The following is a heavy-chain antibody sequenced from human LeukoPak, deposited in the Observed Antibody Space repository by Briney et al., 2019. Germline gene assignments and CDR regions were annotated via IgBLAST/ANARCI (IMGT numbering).Heavy chain of an antibody. CDR2: INHSGST. CDR3: ASMRPMRLARFYYMDV. D-gene: IGHD3-22*01. CDR1: GGSFSGYY. Sequence: SETLSLTCAVYGGSFSGYYWSWIRQPPGKGLEWIGEINHSGSTNYNPSLKSRVTISVDTSKNQFSLKLSSVTAADTAVYYCASMRPMRLARFYYMDVWGKGTTVTVSS. J-gene: IGHJ6*03. V-gene: IGHV4-34*01.